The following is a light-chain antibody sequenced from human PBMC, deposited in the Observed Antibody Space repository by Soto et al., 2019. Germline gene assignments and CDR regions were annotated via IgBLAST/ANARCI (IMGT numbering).Light chain of an antibody. Sequence: EIVLTQSPGTLSLSPGERATLSCRASQSVGSTFLAWYQQKPGQAPRLLIYGVSTRATGIPDRFSGSWSGTDFTLSISRLEPEDFAVYYCGQCVSSPPRTFGQGTKVEIK. J-gene: IGKJ1*01. CDR3: GQCVSSPPRT. V-gene: IGKV3-20*01. CDR1: QSVGSTF. CDR2: GVS.